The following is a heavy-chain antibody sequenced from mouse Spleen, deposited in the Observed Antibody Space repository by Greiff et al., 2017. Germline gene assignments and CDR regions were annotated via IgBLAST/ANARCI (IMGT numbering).Heavy chain of an antibody. CDR2: IYPGDGST. CDR1: GYTFTSYD. Sequence: QVQLKQSGPELVKPGALVKISCKASGYTFTSYDINWVKQRPGQGLEWIGWIYPGDGSTKYNEKFKGKATLTADKSSSTAYMQLSSLTSENSAVYFCGISGLLTPPWFAYWGQGTLVTVSA. J-gene: IGHJ3*01. V-gene: IGHV1S56*01. D-gene: IGHD2-10*01. CDR3: GISGLLTPPWFAY.